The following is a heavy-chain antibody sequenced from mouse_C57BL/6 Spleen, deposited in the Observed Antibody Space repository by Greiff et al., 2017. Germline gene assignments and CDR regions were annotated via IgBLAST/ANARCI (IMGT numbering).Heavy chain of an antibody. CDR2: ISDGGSYT. CDR1: GFTFSSYA. Sequence: DVMLVESGGGLVKPGGSLKLSCAASGFTFSSYAMSWVRQTPEKRLEWVATISDGGSYTYYPDNVKGRFTISRDNAKNNLYLQMSHLKSEDTAMYYCARGRDPDYGDYWGQGTSVTVSS. V-gene: IGHV5-4*03. J-gene: IGHJ4*01. D-gene: IGHD1-1*02. CDR3: ARGRDPDYGDY.